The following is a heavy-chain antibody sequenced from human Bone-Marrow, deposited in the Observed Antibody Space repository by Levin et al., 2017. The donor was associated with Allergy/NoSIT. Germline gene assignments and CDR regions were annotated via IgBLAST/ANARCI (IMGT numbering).Heavy chain of an antibody. CDR3: AKDRELERNNYYGMDV. Sequence: AGGSLRLSCVASGITFSTYGLHWIRQAPGKGLEWVAVISYDGSSKYYADSLKGRFTISRDNSKNTLYLQMNSLRAEDTAVYYCAKDRELERNNYYGMDVWGQGTTVTVSS. V-gene: IGHV3-30*18. D-gene: IGHD1-1*01. CDR2: ISYDGSSK. CDR1: GITFSTYG. J-gene: IGHJ6*02.